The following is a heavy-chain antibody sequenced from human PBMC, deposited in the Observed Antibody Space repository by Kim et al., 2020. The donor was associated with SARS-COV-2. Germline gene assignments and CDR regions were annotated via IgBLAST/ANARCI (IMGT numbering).Heavy chain of an antibody. Sequence: GGSLRLSCAASGFTFSSSWMHWVRQAPGKGLEWVGRMRSDTSGETSSYGVTVRFTIPISRADSTLTLYLNNNSLKATDTSGYECTAALGAYCACDYM. CDR2: MRSDTSGETS. CDR1: GFTFSSSW. CDR3: TAALGAYCACDYM. V-gene: IGHV3-15*01. D-gene: IGHD1-26*01. J-gene: IGHJ6*03.